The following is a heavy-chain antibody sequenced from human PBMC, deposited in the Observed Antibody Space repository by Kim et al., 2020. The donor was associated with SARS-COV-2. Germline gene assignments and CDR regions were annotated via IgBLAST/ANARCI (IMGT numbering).Heavy chain of an antibody. J-gene: IGHJ4*02. V-gene: IGHV3-33*05. D-gene: IGHD2-2*01. CDR2: ISYDGSNK. CDR3: ARGALAGVVPAAMVY. CDR1: GFTFSSYG. Sequence: GGSLRLSCAASGFTFSSYGMHWVRQAPGKGLEWVAVISYDGSNKYYADSVKGRFTISRDNSKNTLYLQMNSLRAEDTAVYYCARGALAGVVPAAMVYWGQGTLVTVSS.